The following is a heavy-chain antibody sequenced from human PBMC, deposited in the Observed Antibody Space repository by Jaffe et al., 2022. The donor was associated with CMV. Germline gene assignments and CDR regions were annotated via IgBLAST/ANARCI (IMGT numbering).Heavy chain of an antibody. CDR2: ISSSSSYT. Sequence: QVQLVESGGGLVKPGGSLRLSCAASGFTFSDYYMSWIRQAPGKGLEWVSYISSSSSYTNYADSVKGRFTISRDNAKNSLYLQMNSLRAEDTAVYYCARDRGYSGYGAEYYYMDVWGKGTTVTVSS. V-gene: IGHV3-11*06. D-gene: IGHD5-12*01. CDR1: GFTFSDYY. CDR3: ARDRGYSGYGAEYYYMDV. J-gene: IGHJ6*03.